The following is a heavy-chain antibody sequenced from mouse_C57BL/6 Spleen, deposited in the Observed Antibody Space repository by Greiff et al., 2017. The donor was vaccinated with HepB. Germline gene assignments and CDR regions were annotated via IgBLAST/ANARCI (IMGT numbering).Heavy chain of an antibody. CDR1: GYTFTSYW. J-gene: IGHJ4*01. Sequence: QVQLQQSGAELVRPGSSVKLSCKASGYTFTSYWMDWVKQRPGQGLEWIGNIYPSDSETHYNQKFKDKATLTVDKSSSTAYMQLSSLTSEDSAVYYCARFYYDYDYYAMDYWGQGTSVTVSS. D-gene: IGHD2-4*01. V-gene: IGHV1-61*01. CDR3: ARFYYDYDYYAMDY. CDR2: IYPSDSET.